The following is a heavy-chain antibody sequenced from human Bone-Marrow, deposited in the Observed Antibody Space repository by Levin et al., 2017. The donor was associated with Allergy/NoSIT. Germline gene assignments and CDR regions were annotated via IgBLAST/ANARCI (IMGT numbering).Heavy chain of an antibody. CDR1: GFKFSDYW. J-gene: IGHJ5*02. Sequence: PGGSLRLSCVASGFKFSDYWMHWVRQAKGKGLVWVASIKTDGRGTAYADSVEGRFTISRDNAKNTLYLEMNSLRVEDTGVYHCARDQYFDFWSGYPPGWFDPWGQGTQVTVSS. CDR2: IKTDGRGT. CDR3: ARDQYFDFWSGYPPGWFDP. D-gene: IGHD3-3*01. V-gene: IGHV3-74*01.